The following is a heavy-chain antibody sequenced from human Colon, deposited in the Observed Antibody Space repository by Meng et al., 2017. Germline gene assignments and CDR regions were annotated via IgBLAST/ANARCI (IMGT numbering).Heavy chain of an antibody. CDR2: ILPGTSET. V-gene: IGHV5-51*01. CDR3: ARHNCYDN. D-gene: IGHD3-22*01. CDR1: GFTFSDYR. J-gene: IGHJ4*02. Sequence: GESLKISCKGSGFTFSDYRIAWVRQMPGKGLEWMGMILPGTSETRYSPSFHGRVTISAYKSISTSYLQWSSLEASDTAIYYCARHNCYDNWGQGTLVTVSS.